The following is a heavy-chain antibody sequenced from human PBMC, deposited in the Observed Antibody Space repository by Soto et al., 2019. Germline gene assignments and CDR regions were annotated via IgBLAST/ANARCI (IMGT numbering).Heavy chain of an antibody. D-gene: IGHD5-12*01. CDR3: AKDGGEGATIRSDY. CDR2: INVGSDIT. V-gene: IGHV1-3*01. J-gene: IGHJ4*02. Sequence: QVHLVQSGAEVRKPGASVKVPCKASGYTFTTYGVHWVRQAPGQSLEWMGWINVGSDITKYSQKFQGRVTITRDTSASTAYMELSSLRSEDTAVYYCAKDGGEGATIRSDYWGQGTLVTVSS. CDR1: GYTFTTYG.